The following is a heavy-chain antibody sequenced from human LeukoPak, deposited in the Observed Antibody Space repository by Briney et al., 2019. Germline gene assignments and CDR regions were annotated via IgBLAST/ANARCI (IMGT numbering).Heavy chain of an antibody. CDR1: GFIFSDYN. CDR3: ARAYNTSSNGYQY. V-gene: IGHV3-48*01. CDR2: ISSRSSTT. J-gene: IGHJ4*02. D-gene: IGHD3-22*01. Sequence: PGGSLRLSCAASGFIFSDYNMNWVRQPPGKGLEWISYISSRSSTTYYADSVKGRFTISRDNAKNSLFLQMNSLRAEDTAVYYCARAYNTSSNGYQYWGQGALVTVSS.